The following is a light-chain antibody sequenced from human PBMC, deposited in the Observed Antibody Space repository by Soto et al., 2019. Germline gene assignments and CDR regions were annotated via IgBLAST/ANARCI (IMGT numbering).Light chain of an antibody. V-gene: IGKV1-39*01. CDR3: QQTYSTPL. CDR2: GAS. CDR1: QSISTY. Sequence: DIQMTQSPSSLSASVGDRLSITCRASQSISTYLNWYQQKPGKAPKLLIYGASSLQSGVPSRFSGSGSGTEFTLTISSLQPEDFATYYCQQTYSTPLFGGGTKVEIK. J-gene: IGKJ4*01.